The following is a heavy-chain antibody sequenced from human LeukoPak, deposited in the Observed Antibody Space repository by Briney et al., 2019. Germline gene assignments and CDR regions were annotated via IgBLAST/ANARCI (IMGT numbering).Heavy chain of an antibody. V-gene: IGHV1-2*02. Sequence: ASVKVSCKASGYTFTGYYMHWVRQVPGQGLEWMGWINPNSGGTNYAQKFQGRVTMTRDTSISTAYMELSRLRSDDTAVYYCAPYYYDSSGYYYYFDYWGQGTLVTVSS. CDR1: GYTFTGYY. CDR3: APYYYDSSGYYYYFDY. CDR2: INPNSGGT. D-gene: IGHD3-22*01. J-gene: IGHJ4*02.